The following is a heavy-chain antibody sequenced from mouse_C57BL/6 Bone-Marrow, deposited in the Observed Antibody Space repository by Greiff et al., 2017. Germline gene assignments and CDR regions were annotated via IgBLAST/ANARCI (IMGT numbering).Heavy chain of an antibody. D-gene: IGHD1-1*01. J-gene: IGHJ4*01. CDR1: GYTFTDYY. CDR3: ARGPITTVVATPYAMDY. Sequence: VKLQQSGPELVKPGASVKISCKASGYTFTDYYINWVKQRPGQGLEWIGWIFPGSGSTYYNEKFKGKATLTVDKSSSTAYMLLSSLTSEDSAVYFCARGPITTVVATPYAMDYWGQGTSVTVSS. CDR2: IFPGSGST. V-gene: IGHV1-75*01.